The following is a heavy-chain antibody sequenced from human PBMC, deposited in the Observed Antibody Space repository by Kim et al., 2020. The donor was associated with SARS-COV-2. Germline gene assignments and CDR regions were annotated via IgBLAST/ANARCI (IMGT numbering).Heavy chain of an antibody. Sequence: GGSLRLSCAASGFIFSSYWMTWVRQAPGTGMEWVANINQDGSEKYYVDSVKGRFTISRDNAKNSLYRQMNSLRAEDTAVYYCAREVGATTWGQGTLVTVSS. D-gene: IGHD1-26*01. CDR3: AREVGATT. J-gene: IGHJ5*02. CDR2: INQDGSEK. CDR1: GFIFSSYW. V-gene: IGHV3-7*01.